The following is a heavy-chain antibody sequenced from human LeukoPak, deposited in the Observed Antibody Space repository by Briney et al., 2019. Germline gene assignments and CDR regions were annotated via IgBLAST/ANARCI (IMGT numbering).Heavy chain of an antibody. CDR1: GFTFSNAW. V-gene: IGHV3-7*01. CDR3: ARDLYYFDY. Sequence: GGSLRLSCAASGFTFSNAWMSWVRQAPGKGLEWVANIKQDGSEKYYVDSVKGRFTISRDNAKNSLYLQMNSLRAEDTAVYYCARDLYYFDYWGQGTLVTVSS. CDR2: IKQDGSEK. J-gene: IGHJ4*02.